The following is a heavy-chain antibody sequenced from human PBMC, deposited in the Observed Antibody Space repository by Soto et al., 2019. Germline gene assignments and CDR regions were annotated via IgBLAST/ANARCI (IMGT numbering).Heavy chain of an antibody. CDR3: SRGFGELYFDY. V-gene: IGHV1-46*01. Sequence: QVQLVQSGAEVKKPGASVKVSCKASGYTFTSYYMHWVRQAPGQGLEWMGIINPSGGSTSYAQKFQGRVTITRDTSTRTVYMELSSVISEDTAVYYCSRGFGELYFDYCGQGTLVTVSS. J-gene: IGHJ4*02. D-gene: IGHD3-10*01. CDR2: INPSGGST. CDR1: GYTFTSYY.